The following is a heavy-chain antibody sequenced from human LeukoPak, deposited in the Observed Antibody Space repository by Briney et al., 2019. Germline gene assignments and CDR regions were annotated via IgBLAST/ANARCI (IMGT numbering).Heavy chain of an antibody. CDR1: GFTFSTYA. J-gene: IGHJ1*01. V-gene: IGHV3-23*01. CDR3: VVGDYYDSSGYYRAFQH. D-gene: IGHD3-22*01. Sequence: GGSLRLSCAASGFTFSTYAMSWVRQAPGKGLEWVSTISGGVGSTYYADSVKGRFTISRDNAKNSLYLQMNSLRAEDTAVYYCVVGDYYDSSGYYRAFQHWGQGTLVTVSS. CDR2: ISGGVGST.